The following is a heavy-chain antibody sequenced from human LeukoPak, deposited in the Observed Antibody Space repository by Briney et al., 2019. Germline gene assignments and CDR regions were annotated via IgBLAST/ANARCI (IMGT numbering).Heavy chain of an antibody. CDR2: INPSGGST. J-gene: IGHJ4*02. D-gene: IGHD3-10*01. CDR3: ATRSSYYDSGSYLSY. Sequence: ASVKVSCKASGYTFTSYYMHWVRQAPGQGLEWMGIINPSGGSTSYAQKFQGRVTMTRDTSTSTVYMELSSLRSEDTAVYYCATRSSYYDSGSYLSYWGQGTLVTVSS. V-gene: IGHV1-46*01. CDR1: GYTFTSYY.